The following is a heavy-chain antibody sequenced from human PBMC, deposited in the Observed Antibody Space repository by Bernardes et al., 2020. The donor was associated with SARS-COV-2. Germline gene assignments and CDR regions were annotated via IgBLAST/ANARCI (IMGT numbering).Heavy chain of an antibody. CDR3: ASLSTGTNSFDS. CDR2: INGDGSST. V-gene: IGHV3-74*01. Sequence: GGSLRLSCAASEFTFSSYWMHWVRQAPGKGLVWVSRINGDGSSTTYADSVKGRFTISRDSAKNTLYLQMNSLRAEDTAVYFCASLSTGTNSFDSWGQGTTVTVSS. D-gene: IGHD1-1*01. J-gene: IGHJ4*03. CDR1: EFTFSSYW.